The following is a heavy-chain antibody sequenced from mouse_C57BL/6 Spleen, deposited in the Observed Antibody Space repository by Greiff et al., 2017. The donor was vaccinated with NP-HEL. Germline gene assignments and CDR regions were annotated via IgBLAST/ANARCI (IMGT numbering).Heavy chain of an antibody. CDR3: ARLKWGDY. J-gene: IGHJ2*01. V-gene: IGHV5-4*03. CDR1: GFTFSSYA. CDR2: ISDGGSYT. Sequence: EVKLMEFGGGLVKPGGSLKLSCAASGFTFSSYAMSWVRQTPEKRLEWVATISDGGSYTYYPDNVKGRFTISRDNAKNNLYLQMSHLKSEDTAMYYCARLKWGDYWGQGTTLTVSS.